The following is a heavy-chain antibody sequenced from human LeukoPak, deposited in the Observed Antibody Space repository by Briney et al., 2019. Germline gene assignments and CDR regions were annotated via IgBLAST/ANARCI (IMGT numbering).Heavy chain of an antibody. CDR2: IYTSGST. Sequence: GSLRLSCAASGFTFSSYAMNWIRQPAGKGLEWIGRIYTSGSTNYNPSLKSRVTISVDTSKNQFSLQLSSVTAADTAVYYCARAHYGSGTYYWDYWGHGTLVTVSS. J-gene: IGHJ4*01. D-gene: IGHD3-10*01. CDR1: GFTFSSYA. V-gene: IGHV4-4*07. CDR3: ARAHYGSGTYYWDY.